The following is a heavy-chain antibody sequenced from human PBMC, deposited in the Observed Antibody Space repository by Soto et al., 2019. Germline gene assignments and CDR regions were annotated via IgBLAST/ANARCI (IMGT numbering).Heavy chain of an antibody. V-gene: IGHV1-18*01. CDR1: GYTFTSYG. CDR3: ARTEITGTDYYYYGMDV. CDR2: ISAYNGNT. Sequence: QVQLVQSGAEVKKPGASVKVSCKASGYTFTSYGISWVRQAPGQGLEWMGWISAYNGNTNYAQKLQGRVTMTTDTSTSTAYMELRSLRSDDTAVYYCARTEITGTDYYYYGMDVWGQGTTVTVSS. J-gene: IGHJ6*02. D-gene: IGHD1-20*01.